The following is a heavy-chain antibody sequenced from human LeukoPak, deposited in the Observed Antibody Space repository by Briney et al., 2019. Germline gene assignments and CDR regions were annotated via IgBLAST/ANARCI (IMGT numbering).Heavy chain of an antibody. Sequence: ASVRVSCKAAVYTFTHYYMHWVRQSPGQAREWMGGINPSSGGTNYAQKFQGRVTMTRDMSTSTVYMELSRLRSQHTAVYYGARAPTRYCSGGSCYGDFDYWGQGTLVTVSS. D-gene: IGHD2-15*01. V-gene: IGHV1-2*02. CDR3: ARAPTRYCSGGSCYGDFDY. J-gene: IGHJ4*02. CDR2: INPSSGGT. CDR1: VYTFTHYY.